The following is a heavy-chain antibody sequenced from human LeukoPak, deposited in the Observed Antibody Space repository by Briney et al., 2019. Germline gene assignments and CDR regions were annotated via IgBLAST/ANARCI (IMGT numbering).Heavy chain of an antibody. D-gene: IGHD2-15*01. CDR1: GFTFSSYG. V-gene: IGHV3-30*02. J-gene: IGHJ6*03. CDR2: IRYDGSNK. CDR3: ANLGYCSGGSCHDYYYYYMDV. Sequence: PGGSLRLSCAASGFTFSSYGMHWVRQAPGKGLEWVAFIRYDGSNKYYADSVKGRFTISRDNSKNTLYLQMNSLRAEDTTVYYCANLGYCSGGSCHDYYYYYMDVWGKGTTVTVSS.